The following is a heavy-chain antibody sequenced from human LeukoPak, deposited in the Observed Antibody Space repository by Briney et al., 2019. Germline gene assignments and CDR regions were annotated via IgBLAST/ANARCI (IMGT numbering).Heavy chain of an antibody. CDR1: GFSFGDYA. CDR2: ITWNSDIK. J-gene: IGHJ6*03. D-gene: IGHD3-10*01. V-gene: IGHV3-9*01. Sequence: GGSLRLSCAASGFSFGDYAMHWVRQAPGKGLEWVSGITWNSDIKAYADAVKGRFTVSRDNAKNSLYLQMNSLRSDDTALYYCARAPISGSYSQYFYMDVWGRGTTVTISS. CDR3: ARAPISGSYSQYFYMDV.